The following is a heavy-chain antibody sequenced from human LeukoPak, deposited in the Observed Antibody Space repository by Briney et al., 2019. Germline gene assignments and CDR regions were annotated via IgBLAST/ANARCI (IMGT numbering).Heavy chain of an antibody. CDR2: ISSDGTSA. J-gene: IGHJ4*02. CDR1: GFTFSSHR. V-gene: IGHV3-74*01. CDR3: VRLTFYEGRGHYPDH. D-gene: IGHD3-22*01. Sequence: PGGSLRLSCGASGFTFSSHRMHWVRQAPGEAPAWVARISSDGTSAVYADSVRGRFTVSRDNAKSTMFLQMDSLRAEDTAVYYCVRLTFYEGRGHYPDHWGQGTLVNVSS.